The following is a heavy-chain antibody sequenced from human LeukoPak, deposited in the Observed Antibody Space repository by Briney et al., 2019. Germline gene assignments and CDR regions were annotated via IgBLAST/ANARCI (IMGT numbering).Heavy chain of an antibody. V-gene: IGHV3-11*01. CDR3: ARSNSTNCHTD. CDR1: GFTFSDYY. J-gene: IGHJ4*02. Sequence: GGSLRLSCAASGFTFSDYYLSWIRQAPGKGLEWVSYISSSGSTINYADSVKGRFTISRDNAKNSLYLQMNSLRAEDTAVYYCARSNSTNCHTDWGQGTLVTVSS. D-gene: IGHD2-2*02. CDR2: ISSSGSTI.